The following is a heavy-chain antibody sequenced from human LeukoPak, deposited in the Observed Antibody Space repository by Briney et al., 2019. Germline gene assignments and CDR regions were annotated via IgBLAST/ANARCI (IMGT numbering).Heavy chain of an antibody. CDR2: IMQDGSEK. CDR3: ARARDRKTMLPLEYYYYMDV. CDR1: GFTFSSYS. Sequence: GGSLRLSCAASGFTFSSYSMNWVRQAPGKGLEWVANIMQDGSEKYYVDSVKGRFTISRDNAKNTLYLQMKSLRAEDTAVYYCARARDRKTMLPLEYYYYMDVWGIGTTVIVSS. D-gene: IGHD4/OR15-4a*01. V-gene: IGHV3-7*01. J-gene: IGHJ6*03.